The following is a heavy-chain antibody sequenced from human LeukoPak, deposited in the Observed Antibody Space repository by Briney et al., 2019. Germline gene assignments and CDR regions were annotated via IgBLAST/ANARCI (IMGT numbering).Heavy chain of an antibody. CDR1: GYSISSDYF. Sequence: YPSETLSLTCIVSGYSISSDYFWGLVRQPPGKGLEWIGSIFHSGSVYYNPSLKSRVTISVDPSKNRFSLKLPSVTAADTAVYYCARVVASTSIDSWGQGTLVTVSS. CDR3: ARVVASTSIDS. J-gene: IGHJ4*02. V-gene: IGHV4-38-2*02. CDR2: IFHSGSV. D-gene: IGHD2-15*01.